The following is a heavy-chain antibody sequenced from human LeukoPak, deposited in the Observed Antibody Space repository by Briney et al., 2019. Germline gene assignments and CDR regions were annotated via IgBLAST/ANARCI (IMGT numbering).Heavy chain of an antibody. CDR3: ARDLYSGSYRGGDY. CDR2: IRYDGSNK. V-gene: IGHV3-30*02. Sequence: PGGSLRLSCAASGFTFSSYGMHWVRQAPGKGLEWVAFIRYDGSNKYYADSVKGRFTISRDNSKNTLYLQMNSLRAEDTAVYYCARDLYSGSYRGGDYWGQGTLVTVSS. J-gene: IGHJ4*02. CDR1: GFTFSSYG. D-gene: IGHD1-26*01.